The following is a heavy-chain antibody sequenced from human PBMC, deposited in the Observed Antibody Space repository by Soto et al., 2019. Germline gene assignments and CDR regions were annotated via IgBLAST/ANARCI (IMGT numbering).Heavy chain of an antibody. D-gene: IGHD3-10*01. CDR2: IYPGDSNA. Sequence: GESLNISCKGSGYSFISYWIALVRQMPGKGLEWMGVIYPGDSNARYSPSFQGQVTISADKSISAAYLQWSSLKASDTAIYYCARHNYGSGRHGMDVWGQGTTVTVSS. CDR1: GYSFISYW. CDR3: ARHNYGSGRHGMDV. V-gene: IGHV5-51*01. J-gene: IGHJ6*02.